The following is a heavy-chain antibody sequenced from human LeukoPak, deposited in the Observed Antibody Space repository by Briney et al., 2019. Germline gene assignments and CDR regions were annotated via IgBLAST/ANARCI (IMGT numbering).Heavy chain of an antibody. J-gene: IGHJ4*02. CDR3: ARHPPRGDGGLPFDY. CDR1: GFTFSRYG. D-gene: IGHD4-17*01. V-gene: IGHV3-30*03. CDR2: ISYDGSYK. Sequence: PGGSLRLSCAASGFTFSRYGMHWVRQAPGKGLEWVAVISYDGSYKQYADSVKGRFTISRDNSEKTLSLQMNSLRAEDTAVYYCARHPPRGDGGLPFDYWGQGALVTVSS.